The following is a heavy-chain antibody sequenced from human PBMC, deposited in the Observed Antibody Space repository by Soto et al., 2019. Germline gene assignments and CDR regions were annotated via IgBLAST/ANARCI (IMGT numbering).Heavy chain of an antibody. Sequence: EGQLLESGGGLVQPGGSLRLSCAASELTFTSYAMSWVRQAPGKGLECVSAVGSDGGSTYYADSVRGRFTVSRANSQILQYLQMNNLRDEDTAVYYCAKDVCGSGTFCHFDYWGQGTLVTVSS. J-gene: IGHJ4*02. D-gene: IGHD3-10*01. V-gene: IGHV3-23*01. CDR3: AKDVCGSGTFCHFDY. CDR1: ELTFTSYA. CDR2: VGSDGGST.